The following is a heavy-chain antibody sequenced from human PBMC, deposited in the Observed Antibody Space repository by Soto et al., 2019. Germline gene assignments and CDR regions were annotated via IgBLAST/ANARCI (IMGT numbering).Heavy chain of an antibody. CDR3: AREVSYYGMDV. J-gene: IGHJ6*02. D-gene: IGHD3-10*01. V-gene: IGHV3-53*01. CDR1: GFTVSSNY. Sequence: EVQLVESGGGSIQPGGSLKLSCAASGFTVSSNYMSWVRQAPGKGLEWVSVIYSGGSTYYADSVKGRFTISRDNSKNTLYLQMNSLRAEDTAVYYCAREVSYYGMDVWGQGTTVTVSS. CDR2: IYSGGST.